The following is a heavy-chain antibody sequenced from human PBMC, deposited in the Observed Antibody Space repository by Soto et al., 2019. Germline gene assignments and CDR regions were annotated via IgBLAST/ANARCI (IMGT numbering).Heavy chain of an antibody. J-gene: IGHJ5*02. D-gene: IGHD3-22*01. CDR1: GFSLNTRGMC. V-gene: IGHV2-70*13. CDR3: ARIRNSGYFYDT. Sequence: SGPTLVNPTHTLTLTCTFSGFSLNTRGMCVSWIRQPPGEALEWLALIDWEDDKYYSTSLKTRLTISKDTSKNQVVLTMTDMDPVDTATYYCARIRNSGYFYDTWGQGTLVTVSS. CDR2: IDWEDDK.